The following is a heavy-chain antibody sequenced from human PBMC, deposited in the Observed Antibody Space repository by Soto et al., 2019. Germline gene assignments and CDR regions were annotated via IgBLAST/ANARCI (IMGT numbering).Heavy chain of an antibody. V-gene: IGHV3-23*01. J-gene: IGHJ6*03. CDR3: AKPAYRGYCSGGSCYSGPRDYYYYMDV. CDR1: GLTFSSYA. Sequence: PGGSLRLSCAASGLTFSSYAMSWVRKTPGKGLEWVSAISGSGGSTYYADSVKGRFTISRDNSKNTLYLQMNSLRAEDTAVYYCAKPAYRGYCSGGSCYSGPRDYYYYMDVWGKGTTVTVSS. D-gene: IGHD2-15*01. CDR2: ISGSGGST.